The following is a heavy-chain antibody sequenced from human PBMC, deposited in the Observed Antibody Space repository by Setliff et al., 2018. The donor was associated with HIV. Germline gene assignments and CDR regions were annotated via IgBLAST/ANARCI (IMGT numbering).Heavy chain of an antibody. D-gene: IGHD2-15*01. J-gene: IGHJ4*02. CDR3: ARGGLGVVGAIDY. CDR1: GGSFSGYY. Sequence: ASETLSLTCAVYGGSFSGYYWTWIRQPPGGGLEWIGEIIHSGGTNYNRSLKSRVTISVDTSKNQFSLNLSSVTAADTVVYYCARGGLGVVGAIDYWSQGTLVTVSS. CDR2: IIHSGGT. V-gene: IGHV4-34*01.